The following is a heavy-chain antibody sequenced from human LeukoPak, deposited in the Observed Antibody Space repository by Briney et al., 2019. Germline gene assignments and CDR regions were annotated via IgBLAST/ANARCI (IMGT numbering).Heavy chain of an antibody. Sequence: PGGSLILSCAASGFTFNSYSLNWVRQAPGRGLEWVSSISSGSGYIYYADSVKGRFTISRDNAKNSLYLQMNSLRAEDTAVYYCARGYSGSYYFADYWGQGTLVTVSS. V-gene: IGHV3-21*01. CDR2: ISSGSGYI. CDR3: ARGYSGSYYFADY. J-gene: IGHJ4*02. D-gene: IGHD1-26*01. CDR1: GFTFNSYS.